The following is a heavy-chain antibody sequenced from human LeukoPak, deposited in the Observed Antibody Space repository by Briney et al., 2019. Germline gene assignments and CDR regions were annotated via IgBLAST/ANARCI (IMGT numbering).Heavy chain of an antibody. CDR3: ARDSSVSSTDY. Sequence: GRSLRLSCAASGFTFDDYAMPWVRQAPGKGLEWVSGISWNSGSIGYADSVKGRFTISRDNAKNTLYLQMNSLRAEDTAVYYCARDSSVSSTDYWGQGTLVTVSS. CDR2: ISWNSGSI. D-gene: IGHD2-2*01. J-gene: IGHJ4*02. CDR1: GFTFDDYA. V-gene: IGHV3-9*01.